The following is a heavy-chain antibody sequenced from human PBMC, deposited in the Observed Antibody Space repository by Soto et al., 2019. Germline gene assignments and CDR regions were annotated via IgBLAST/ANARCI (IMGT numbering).Heavy chain of an antibody. CDR3: ARDGTYNWV. CDR1: GFTVSNNY. V-gene: IGHV3-66*01. CDR2: IYSGGAT. D-gene: IGHD1-1*01. Sequence: EVQLVESGGGLVQPGGSLRLSCAASGFTVSNNYMRWVRQAPGKGLEWVSLIYSGGATYYAGSVKGRFTISRDNSKNTPSLQMNSLRAEDTAVYYCARDGTYNWVGGQGILVTFSS. J-gene: IGHJ4*02.